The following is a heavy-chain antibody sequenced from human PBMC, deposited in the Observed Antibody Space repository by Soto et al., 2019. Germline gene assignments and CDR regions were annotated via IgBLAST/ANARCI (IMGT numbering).Heavy chain of an antibody. Sequence: SQTLSLTCAITGDSVSSNSAGWSWIRQSPSRGLEWLGRTYYRSKWYYEYAVSVRGRITINPDTSKNQYSLQLNSVTPEDTAVYFCARGEQYSGRIFDYWGQGSLVTVSS. CDR3: ARGEQYSGRIFDY. D-gene: IGHD1-26*01. J-gene: IGHJ4*01. CDR2: TYYRSKWYY. V-gene: IGHV6-1*01. CDR1: GDSVSSNSAG.